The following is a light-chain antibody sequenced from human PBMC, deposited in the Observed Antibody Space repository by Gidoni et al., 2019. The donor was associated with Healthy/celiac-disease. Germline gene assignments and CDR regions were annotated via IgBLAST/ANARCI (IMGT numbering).Light chain of an antibody. J-gene: IGKJ1*01. CDR1: QSVSSN. CDR3: QQYNNWPSWT. Sequence: EIVMTQSPATLSVSPRERATLSCRASQSVSSNLAWYQQKPGQAPRLLIYGASTRATGIPARFSGSGSGTEFTLTISSLQSEDFAVYYCQQYNNWPSWTFGQXTKVEIK. V-gene: IGKV3-15*01. CDR2: GAS.